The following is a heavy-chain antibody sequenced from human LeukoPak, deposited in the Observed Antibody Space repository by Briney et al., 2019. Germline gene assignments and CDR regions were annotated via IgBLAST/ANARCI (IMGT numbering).Heavy chain of an antibody. D-gene: IGHD3-10*01. CDR1: GFPFSDYG. J-gene: IGHJ4*02. CDR3: AKIIPGGPRSYYY. V-gene: IGHV3-30*18. CDR2: ISHDGNNK. Sequence: PGRSLRLSCAASGFPFSDYGMYWVRQAPGKGLEWLAVISHDGNNKYYADSVKGRFTVSRDNSKSTLYLQMNSLRAEDTAVYYCAKIIPGGPRSYYYWGQGTHVTVSS.